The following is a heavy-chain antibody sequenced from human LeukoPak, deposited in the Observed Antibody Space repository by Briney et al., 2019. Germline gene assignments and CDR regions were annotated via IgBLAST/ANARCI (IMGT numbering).Heavy chain of an antibody. CDR1: GFTFSSHW. CDR3: ARDGIPLTGSFYGMDV. D-gene: IGHD3-9*01. CDR2: IKQDGSEK. J-gene: IGHJ6*02. V-gene: IGHV3-7*01. Sequence: GGSLRLSCAASGFTFSSHWMSWVRQAPGKGLEWVANIKQDGSEKYYVDSVKGRFTISRDNAKNSLYLQINSLRAEDTAVYYCARDGIPLTGSFYGMDVLGQGTTVTVSS.